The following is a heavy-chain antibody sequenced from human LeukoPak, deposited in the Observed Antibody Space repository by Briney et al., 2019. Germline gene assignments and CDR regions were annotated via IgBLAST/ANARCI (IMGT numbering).Heavy chain of an antibody. CDR3: ARLPNCGGDCYSQDAFDI. CDR1: GGSIGSYY. D-gene: IGHD2-21*02. Sequence: SETLSLTCSVSGGSIGSYYWSWIRQPPGKGLEWSGYIYYSGSTNYNPSLKSRVTISVDPSKNQFSLKLSSVTAADTAVYYCARLPNCGGDCYSQDAFDIWGQGTMVTVSS. J-gene: IGHJ3*02. CDR2: IYYSGST. V-gene: IGHV4-59*08.